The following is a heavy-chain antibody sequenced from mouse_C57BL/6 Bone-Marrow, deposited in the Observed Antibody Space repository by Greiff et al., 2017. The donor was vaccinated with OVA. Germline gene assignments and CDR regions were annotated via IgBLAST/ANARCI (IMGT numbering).Heavy chain of an antibody. CDR3: AREGLWLRRRMFAY. CDR2: ISDGGSYP. D-gene: IGHD2-2*01. Sequence: EVQRVESGGGLVKPGGSLKLSCAASGFTFSSYAMSWVRQTPEKRLEWVATISDGGSYPYYPDNVKGRFTISRDNAKNNLYLQMSHLKSEDTAMYYCAREGLWLRRRMFAYWGQGTLVTVSA. CDR1: GFTFSSYA. V-gene: IGHV5-4*01. J-gene: IGHJ3*01.